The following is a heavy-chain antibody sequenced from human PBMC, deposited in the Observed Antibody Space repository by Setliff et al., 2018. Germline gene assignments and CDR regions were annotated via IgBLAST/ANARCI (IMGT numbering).Heavy chain of an antibody. V-gene: IGHV1-46*01. CDR3: AKGCSRLIDYFDY. CDR2: INPSGGST. D-gene: IGHD3-22*01. J-gene: IGHJ4*02. CDR1: GYTFTSYY. Sequence: ASVKVSCKASGYTFTSYYMHWVRQAPGQGLEWMGIINPSGGSTSYAQKFQGRVTMTRDTSKNTLYLQMNSLRAEDTAVYYCAKGCSRLIDYFDYWGQGTLVTVSS.